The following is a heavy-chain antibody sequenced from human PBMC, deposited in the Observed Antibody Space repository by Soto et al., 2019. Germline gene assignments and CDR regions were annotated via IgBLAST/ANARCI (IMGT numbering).Heavy chain of an antibody. D-gene: IGHD3-22*01. CDR1: GDSINSRGYY. Sequence: QLQLQESGPGLVKPSETLSLTCTVSGDSINSRGYYWAWIRQPPGKGLEWIGSMYYSGRTDYNPSLKSRVTISVDTARIHFSLKLISVTAADTAVYYCARQPYDTSDYFDYWGQGTLVTVSS. J-gene: IGHJ4*02. CDR3: ARQPYDTSDYFDY. V-gene: IGHV4-39*01. CDR2: MYYSGRT.